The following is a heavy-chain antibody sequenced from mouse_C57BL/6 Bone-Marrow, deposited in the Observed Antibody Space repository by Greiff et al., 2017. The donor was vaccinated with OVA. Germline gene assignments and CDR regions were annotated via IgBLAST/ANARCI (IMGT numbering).Heavy chain of an antibody. CDR1: GYTFTSYW. Sequence: QVQLQQPGAELVMPGASVKLSCKASGYTFTSYWMHWVKQRPGQGLEWIGEIDPSDSYTNYNQKFKGKSTLTVDKSSITAYMQLSSLTSEDSAVYYCARGGGYFDYWGQGTTLTVSS. V-gene: IGHV1-69*01. J-gene: IGHJ2*01. CDR2: IDPSDSYT. CDR3: ARGGGYFDY.